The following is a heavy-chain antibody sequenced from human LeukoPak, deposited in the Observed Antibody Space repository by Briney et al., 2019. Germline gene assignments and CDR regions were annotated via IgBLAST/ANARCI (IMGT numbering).Heavy chain of an antibody. Sequence: PGGSLRLSCLASKFTFNNYAMTWVRQAPGKGLEWVSSISGSGDNMDYADSVRGRFTLSRGNSKNTLYLQTNSLRPEDTAVYYCARDQTPMDSGIYGFDYWGQGTLVTVSS. V-gene: IGHV3-23*01. CDR1: KFTFNNYA. J-gene: IGHJ4*02. CDR2: ISGSGDNM. D-gene: IGHD1-26*01. CDR3: ARDQTPMDSGIYGFDY.